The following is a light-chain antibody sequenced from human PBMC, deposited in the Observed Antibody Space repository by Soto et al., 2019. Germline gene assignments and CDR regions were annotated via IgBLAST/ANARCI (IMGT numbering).Light chain of an antibody. CDR3: QKYNSVPWT. J-gene: IGKJ1*01. CDR2: AAS. V-gene: IGKV1-27*01. CDR1: QAISNL. Sequence: DIQMTQSPSSLSASVGDRLTITCRASQAISNLLAWYQQKPGKAPKLLIYAASTLQSGVPSRFSGSGSGTDFTLTISSLQPEDVATYYCQKYNSVPWTFGQGTKVEIK.